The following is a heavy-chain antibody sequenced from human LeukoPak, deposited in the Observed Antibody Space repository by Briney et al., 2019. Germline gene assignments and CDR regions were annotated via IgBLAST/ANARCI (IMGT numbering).Heavy chain of an antibody. CDR3: ARDDFGELFSQH. J-gene: IGHJ1*01. CDR1: GFTCSSYW. CDR2: IKQDGSEK. Sequence: GVSLRLSCAASGFTCSSYWRSWVRQAPGKGLEWVANIKQDGSEKYYVDSVKGRFTISRDNAKNSLYLQMNSLRAEDTAVSYCARDDFGELFSQHWGQGTLVTVSS. V-gene: IGHV3-7*01. D-gene: IGHD3-10*01.